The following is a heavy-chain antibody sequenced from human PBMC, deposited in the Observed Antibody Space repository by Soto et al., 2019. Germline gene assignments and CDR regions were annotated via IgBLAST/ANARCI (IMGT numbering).Heavy chain of an antibody. CDR1: GFTVSSNY. CDR2: IYSGGST. CDR3: ARDFRPTYGVSYFDY. V-gene: IGHV3-53*04. Sequence: EVQLVESGGGLVQPGGSLRLSCAASGFTVSSNYISWVRQAPGKGLGWVSVIYSGGSTYYADSVKGRFTISRHNSKNTLYILMNSLRAEDTAVYYCARDFRPTYGVSYFDYWGQGPLVTVSS. D-gene: IGHD4-17*01. J-gene: IGHJ4*02.